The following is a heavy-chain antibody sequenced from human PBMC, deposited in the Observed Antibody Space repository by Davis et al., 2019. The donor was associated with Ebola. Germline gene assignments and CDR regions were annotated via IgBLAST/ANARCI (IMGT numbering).Heavy chain of an antibody. CDR3: ARSYDSSGNNWLDP. J-gene: IGHJ5*02. V-gene: IGHV4-34*01. CDR1: GGSFSGYY. Sequence: MPGGSLRLSCAVYGGSFSGYYWSWIRQPPGKGLECIGEINHSGSTNYNPSLKSRVTISVDTSKNQFSLKLSSVTAADTAVYYCARSYDSSGNNWLDPWGQGTLVTVSS. D-gene: IGHD3-22*01. CDR2: INHSGST.